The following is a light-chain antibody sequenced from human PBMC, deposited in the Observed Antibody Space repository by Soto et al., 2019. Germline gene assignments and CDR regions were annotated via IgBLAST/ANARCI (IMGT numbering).Light chain of an antibody. CDR3: QSADSSGTYHWV. CDR2: KDS. Sequence: SYELTQPPSVSVSPGQTARITCSGDALPKQYAYWYQQKPGQAPVLAIYKDSERPSGIPERFSGSSSGTTVTLTISGVQAEDEADYYCQSADSSGTYHWVFGGGTQLTVL. V-gene: IGLV3-25*03. CDR1: ALPKQY. J-gene: IGLJ3*02.